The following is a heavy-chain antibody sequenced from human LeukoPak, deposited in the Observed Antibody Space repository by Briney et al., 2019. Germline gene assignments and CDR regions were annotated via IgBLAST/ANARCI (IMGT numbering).Heavy chain of an antibody. CDR2: INPNSGGT. Sequence: ASVKVSCKASGYTFTGYYIHWVRRAPGQGLEWMGWINPNSGGTNYAQKFQGRVTMPRDTSITTAYMELSGLRSDDTAIYYCARGKLAAPGRTGYNWFDPWGQGTLVTVSS. CDR3: ARGKLAAPGRTGYNWFDP. V-gene: IGHV1-2*02. CDR1: GYTFTGYY. D-gene: IGHD6-13*01. J-gene: IGHJ5*02.